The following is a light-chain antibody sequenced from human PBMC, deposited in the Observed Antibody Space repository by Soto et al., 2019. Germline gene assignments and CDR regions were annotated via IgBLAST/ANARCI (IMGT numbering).Light chain of an antibody. CDR3: QQTYITPYT. CDR2: AIS. Sequence: DIQMTQSPSTLSASVGDRVTITCRASQSINSWLAWYQQKPGKAPQILIHAISTLESGVPSRFSGSGSGTDFTLTIDSLQPDDFATYYCQQTYITPYTFXQGT. J-gene: IGKJ2*01. CDR1: QSINSW. V-gene: IGKV1-5*01.